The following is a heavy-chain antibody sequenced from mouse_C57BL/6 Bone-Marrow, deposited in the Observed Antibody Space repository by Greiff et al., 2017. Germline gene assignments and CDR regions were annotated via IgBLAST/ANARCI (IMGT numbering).Heavy chain of an antibody. V-gene: IGHV14-4*01. CDR3: TTITTVVAGFDY. CDR1: GFNIKDDY. Sequence: VQLQQSGAELVRPGASVKLSCTASGFNIKDDYMHWVKQRPEQGLEWIGWFDPENGDTEYASKFQGKATITADTSSNTAYLQLSSLTSEDTAVYYCTTITTVVAGFDYWGQGTTLTVSS. D-gene: IGHD1-1*01. CDR2: FDPENGDT. J-gene: IGHJ2*01.